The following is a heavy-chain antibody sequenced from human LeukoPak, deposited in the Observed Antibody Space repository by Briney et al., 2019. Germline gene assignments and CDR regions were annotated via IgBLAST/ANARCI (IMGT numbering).Heavy chain of an antibody. V-gene: IGHV3-7*01. CDR2: INQDGSQK. CDR1: GFTFSSYW. CDR3: ASEYSSPSHYFDY. J-gene: IGHJ4*02. D-gene: IGHD6-6*01. Sequence: GGSLRLSCAASGFTFSSYWMSWVRQAPGKGLEWVANINQDGSQKYYVDSVKGRFTISRDNAKNSLYLQMNSLRAEDTAVYYCASEYSSPSHYFDYWGQGTLVTASS.